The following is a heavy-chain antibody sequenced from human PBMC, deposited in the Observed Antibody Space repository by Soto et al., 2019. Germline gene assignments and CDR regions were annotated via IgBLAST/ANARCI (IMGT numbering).Heavy chain of an antibody. CDR1: GGTFSTHG. CDR2: IIPIFGRP. V-gene: IGHV1-69*12. J-gene: IGHJ6*02. Sequence: QVHLVQSGAEVKKPGSSVKVSCKASGGTFSTHGVNWVRLAPGQGLEWMGGIIPIFGRPNYAQKFQARVTISAADSTSTAYMELSNLRSEDTAVYYCARSLSQTFDYYYYGLDVWGQGTTVTVSS. CDR3: ARSLSQTFDYYYYGLDV.